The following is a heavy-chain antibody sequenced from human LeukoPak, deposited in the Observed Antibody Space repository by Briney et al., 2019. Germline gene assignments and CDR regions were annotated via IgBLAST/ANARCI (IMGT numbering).Heavy chain of an antibody. D-gene: IGHD2-2*01. CDR3: ARDDEEYLDP. Sequence: SETLSLTCTVSGGSISSYYWSWIRQPPGKGLEWIGYIYHSGSTNYNPSLKSRVTISVDTSKNQFSLKLSSVTAADTAVYYCARDDEEYLDPWGQGTLVTVSS. CDR2: IYHSGST. CDR1: GGSISSYY. J-gene: IGHJ5*02. V-gene: IGHV4-59*01.